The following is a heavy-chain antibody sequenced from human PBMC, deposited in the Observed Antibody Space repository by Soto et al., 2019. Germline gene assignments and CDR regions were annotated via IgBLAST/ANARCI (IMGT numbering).Heavy chain of an antibody. CDR3: ARYSSNWPHFGY. CDR1: GDSMSNYF. V-gene: IGHV4-59*01. Sequence: SETLSLTCTVSGDSMSNYFGSWIRQSPGKALEWIGFIYYSGSTNYNPSLKSRVTISLDTSKNQFSLKLNSVTAADTAVYYCARYSSNWPHFGYWGQGTLVTVSS. D-gene: IGHD6-13*01. J-gene: IGHJ4*02. CDR2: IYYSGST.